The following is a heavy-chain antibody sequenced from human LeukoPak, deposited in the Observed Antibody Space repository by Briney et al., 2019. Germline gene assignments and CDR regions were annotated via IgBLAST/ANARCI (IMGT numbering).Heavy chain of an antibody. CDR3: AKDTYYDFWSGYYNPGAFDI. D-gene: IGHD3-3*01. J-gene: IGHJ3*02. CDR2: ISGNDGRT. Sequence: PGGSLRLSCAAFSNYAMSWVRQAPGKGLEWVSVISGNDGRTYYADSVKGRFTISRDNSKNTLYLQMNSLRAEDTAVYYCAKDTYYDFWSGYYNPGAFDIWGQGTMVTVSS. V-gene: IGHV3-23*01. CDR1: SNYA.